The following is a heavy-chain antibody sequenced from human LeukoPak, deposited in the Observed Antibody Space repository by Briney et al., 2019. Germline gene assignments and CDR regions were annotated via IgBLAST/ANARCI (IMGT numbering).Heavy chain of an antibody. J-gene: IGHJ3*02. CDR1: GYTFISYG. V-gene: IGHV1-18*01. CDR3: AREPGAFDI. Sequence: VASVKVSCKASGYTFISYGISWVRQAPGQGLEWMGWISTYNGNTKYAQKLQGRVTMTTDTSTNTAYMELRSLRSDDTAVYYCAREPGAFDIWGQGTIVTVSS. CDR2: ISTYNGNT.